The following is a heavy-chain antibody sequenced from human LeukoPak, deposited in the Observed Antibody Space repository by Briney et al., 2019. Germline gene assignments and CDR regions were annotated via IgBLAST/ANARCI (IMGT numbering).Heavy chain of an antibody. D-gene: IGHD3-16*01. CDR2: IHYTGST. CDR3: ARWGGSTAFDH. Sequence: SETLSLTCTVSGDSMSTYYYWNWVRQPPGKGLEWIAYIHYTGSTDYNPSLESRVTMSVDRSRNQFSLKMSSVTAADTAVYYCARWGGSTAFDHCGQGTLVTVSS. V-gene: IGHV4-59*12. J-gene: IGHJ4*02. CDR1: GDSMSTYY.